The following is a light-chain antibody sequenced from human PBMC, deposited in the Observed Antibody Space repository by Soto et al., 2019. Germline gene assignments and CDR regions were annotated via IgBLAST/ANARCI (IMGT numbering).Light chain of an antibody. J-gene: IGLJ1*01. Sequence: QSVLTQPASVSGSPGQSITISCTGSSSDVGGYEYVSWYQQHPGKAPKLMIFHVSNRPSGISNRFSGSKSGNTASLTISGLQAEDEADYYCSSYIGGNSYVFGTGTKVTV. CDR3: SSYIGGNSYV. V-gene: IGLV2-14*01. CDR2: HVS. CDR1: SSDVGGYEY.